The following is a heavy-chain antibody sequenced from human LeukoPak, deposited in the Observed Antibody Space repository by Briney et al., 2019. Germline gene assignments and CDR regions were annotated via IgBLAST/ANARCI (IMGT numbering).Heavy chain of an antibody. CDR3: AKERQTGDYFTSDF. D-gene: IGHD4-17*01. CDR2: INGRGDST. CDR1: GFSFSTYT. V-gene: IGHV3-23*01. Sequence: SGGSLRLSCAASGFSFSTYTMNWVRRAPGKGLEWVSAINGRGDSTFYADSVKGQFTISRDNSKSTVYLQMNSLRADDTAVYYCAKERQTGDYFTSDFWGQGTLVTVSS. J-gene: IGHJ4*02.